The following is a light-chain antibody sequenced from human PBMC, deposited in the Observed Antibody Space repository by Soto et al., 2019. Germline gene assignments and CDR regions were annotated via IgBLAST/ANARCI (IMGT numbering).Light chain of an antibody. CDR3: QQYNTYPWT. CDR1: QSIGSW. Sequence: TQMSQSPSTLSASVGDRVTITCRASQSIGSWLAWYQQKPGKAPKLLIYKTSILENGVPSRFNGSGSGTEFTLTISSLEPGDFATYFCQQYNTYPWTFGQGTKVDVK. J-gene: IGKJ1*01. V-gene: IGKV1-5*03. CDR2: KTS.